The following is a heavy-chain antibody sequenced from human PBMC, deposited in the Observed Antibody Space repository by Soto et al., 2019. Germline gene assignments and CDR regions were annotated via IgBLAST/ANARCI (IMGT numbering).Heavy chain of an antibody. J-gene: IGHJ1*01. CDR2: IIPIFGTA. V-gene: IGHV1-69*13. D-gene: IGHD3-3*01. CDR3: ATASYDFWSGYYTGTYFQH. Sequence: SVKVSCKASGYTFTGYYMHWVRQAPGQGLEWMGGIIPIFGTANYAQKFQGRVTITADESTSTAYMELSSLRSEDTAVYYCATASYDFWSGYYTGTYFQHWGQGTLVTVSS. CDR1: GYTFTGYY.